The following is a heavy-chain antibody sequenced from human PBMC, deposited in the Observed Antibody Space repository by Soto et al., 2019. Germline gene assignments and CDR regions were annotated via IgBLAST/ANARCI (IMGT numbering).Heavy chain of an antibody. D-gene: IGHD2-2*01. CDR2: IVVGSGNT. CDR3: AADYCISTRCSESG. V-gene: IGHV1-58*01. CDR1: GFTFTSSA. J-gene: IGHJ4*02. Sequence: QMQLVQSGPEVKKPGTSVKVSCKASGFTFTSSAVQWVRQARGQRLEWIGWIVVGSGNTNYAQKFQERVTITRDMSKSTAYMELSSLRSEDTAVYYCAADYCISTRCSESGWGQGTLVTVSS.